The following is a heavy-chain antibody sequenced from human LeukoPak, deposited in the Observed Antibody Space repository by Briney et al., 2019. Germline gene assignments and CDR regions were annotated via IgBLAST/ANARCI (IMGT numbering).Heavy chain of an antibody. J-gene: IGHJ3*02. CDR3: ARDYYYDSSGYLHGSAFDI. CDR1: GYTFTSYY. V-gene: IGHV1-46*01. CDR2: INPSGGST. D-gene: IGHD3-22*01. Sequence: ASVKVSCKASGYTFTSYYMHWVRQAPEQGLEWMGIINPSGGSTSYAQKFQGRVTMTRDMSTSTVYMELSSLRSEDTAVYYCARDYYYDSSGYLHGSAFDIWGQGTMVTVSS.